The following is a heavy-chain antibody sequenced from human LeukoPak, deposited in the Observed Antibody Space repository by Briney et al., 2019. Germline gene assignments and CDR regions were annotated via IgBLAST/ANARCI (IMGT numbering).Heavy chain of an antibody. V-gene: IGHV3-7*04. CDR2: IKADGSEK. J-gene: IGHJ4*02. D-gene: IGHD3-22*01. CDR3: ARGDYYDSRGYYYFGY. CDR1: GFIFSKNW. Sequence: GGSLRLSCAASGFIFSKNWVNWLRQAPGKGLEWVANIKADGSEKYYADSVKGRFTISRDNAKNSLYLQMNSLRAEDTAVYYCARGDYYDSRGYYYFGYWGRGILVTVSS.